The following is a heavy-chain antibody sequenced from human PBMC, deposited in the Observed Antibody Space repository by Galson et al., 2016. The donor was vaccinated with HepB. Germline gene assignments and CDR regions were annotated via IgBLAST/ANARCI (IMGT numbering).Heavy chain of an antibody. Sequence: SETLSLTCAVYGASFSGYYWSWIRQPPGKGLEWIGEITHSGSTNYNSSLRSRVTVSVDTSKSQISLRLTSVTAADTAVYYCARLRDQRLHYFDSWGQGTLVTVSS. J-gene: IGHJ4*02. D-gene: IGHD6-19*01. CDR1: GASFSGYY. CDR2: ITHSGST. V-gene: IGHV4-34*01. CDR3: ARLRDQRLHYFDS.